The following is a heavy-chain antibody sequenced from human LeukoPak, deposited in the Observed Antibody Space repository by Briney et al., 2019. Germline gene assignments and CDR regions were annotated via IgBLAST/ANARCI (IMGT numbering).Heavy chain of an antibody. CDR3: ALRAAAGTFDY. J-gene: IGHJ4*02. CDR1: DYTFTSSG. V-gene: IGHV1-18*01. CDR2: ISPYNGNT. Sequence: ASVRVSCKASDYTFTSSGISWVRQAPGQGLEWMGGISPYNGNTNYAQKFQGRVTMTRDTSISTAYMELSRLRSDDTAVYYCALRAAAGTFDYWGQGTLVTVSS. D-gene: IGHD6-13*01.